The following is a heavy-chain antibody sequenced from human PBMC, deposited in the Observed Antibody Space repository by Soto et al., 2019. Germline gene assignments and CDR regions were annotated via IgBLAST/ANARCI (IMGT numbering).Heavy chain of an antibody. CDR3: AKSISAAFNYGLDV. D-gene: IGHD6-13*01. V-gene: IGHV3-23*01. CDR2: ISDDGDST. Sequence: PGGSLRLSCGACGFTFSDNSMTWVRQAPGKGLEWVSSISDDGDSTYYAESVKGRFTISRDNSKNTLFLQMSSLGAEDTAVYYCAKSISAAFNYGLDVSGQRNSVALSS. J-gene: IGHJ6*02. CDR1: GFTFSDNS.